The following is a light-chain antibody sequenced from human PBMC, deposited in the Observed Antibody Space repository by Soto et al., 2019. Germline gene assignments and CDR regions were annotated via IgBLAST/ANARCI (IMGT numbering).Light chain of an antibody. CDR3: QQYNNWPPIT. V-gene: IGKV3D-15*01. CDR2: GAS. Sequence: EIVMTQSPATLSVSPGERATLSCRASKSVSSNLAWYQQKPGQAPRLLIYGASTRATGIPARFSGSGSVTEFTLSISSLQAEDVAVYDCQQYNNWPPITFGQGTRLEIK. CDR1: KSVSSN. J-gene: IGKJ5*01.